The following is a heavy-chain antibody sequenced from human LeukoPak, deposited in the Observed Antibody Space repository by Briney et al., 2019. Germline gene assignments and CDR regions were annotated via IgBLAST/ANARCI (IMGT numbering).Heavy chain of an antibody. D-gene: IGHD1-26*01. CDR3: ARLRSTDDY. CDR1: GFTFSNYA. Sequence: PGGSLRLSCAASGFTFSNYAMHWVRQAPGKGLEWVAIISYDESNKYYADSVKGRFTISRDNSRNTLYLQMDSLRDEDTAVYYCARLRSTDDYWGQGTLVTV. J-gene: IGHJ4*02. CDR2: ISYDESNK. V-gene: IGHV3-30-3*01.